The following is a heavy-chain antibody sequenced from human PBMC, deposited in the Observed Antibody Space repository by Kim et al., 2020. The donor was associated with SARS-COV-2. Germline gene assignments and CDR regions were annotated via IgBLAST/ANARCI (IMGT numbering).Heavy chain of an antibody. V-gene: IGHV3-74*01. CDR3: ARRAYSGSYYYFDD. Sequence: YADSVKSRFTISKDNAKNTRYLQMNSLRAEDTAVYYCARRAYSGSYYYFDDWGQGTLVTVSS. J-gene: IGHJ4*02. D-gene: IGHD1-26*01.